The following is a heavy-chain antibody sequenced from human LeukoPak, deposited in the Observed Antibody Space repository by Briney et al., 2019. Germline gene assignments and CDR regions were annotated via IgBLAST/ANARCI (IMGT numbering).Heavy chain of an antibody. D-gene: IGHD4-17*01. V-gene: IGHV1-8*03. CDR3: AKVGDDYGDYFHF. Sequence: EASVKVSCKASGYTFTSYDINWVRQAPGQGLEWMGWLNVKSGNTGYAQKFQDRVTITRNTSISTAYMELSSIKSEDTAVYYCAKVGDDYGDYFHFWGQGTLVTVSS. CDR1: GYTFTSYD. J-gene: IGHJ4*02. CDR2: LNVKSGNT.